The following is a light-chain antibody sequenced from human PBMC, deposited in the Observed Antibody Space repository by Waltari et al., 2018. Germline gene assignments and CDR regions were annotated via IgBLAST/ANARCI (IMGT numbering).Light chain of an antibody. CDR3: QNYERLPVT. J-gene: IGKJ1*01. CDR2: GAS. Sequence: PGERATLSCRASQNIGRTLTWYQQKPGQSPRLLMYGASIRAAGIPDRFSGSGSGTDFILTIARLEPEDFAVYYCQNYERLPVTFGQGTKVEIK. V-gene: IGKV3-20*01. CDR1: QNIGRT.